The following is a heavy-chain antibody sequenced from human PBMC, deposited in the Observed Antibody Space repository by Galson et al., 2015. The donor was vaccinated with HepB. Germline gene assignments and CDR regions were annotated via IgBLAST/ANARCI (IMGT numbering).Heavy chain of an antibody. Sequence: SLRLSCAASGFTFSNAWMSWVRQAPRKGLEWVGRIKSKTDGGTTDYAAPVKGRFTISRDDSKNTLYLQMNSLKTEDTAVYYCTTDPPPFIHCSSTSCYTSFGPWGQGTLVTVSS. J-gene: IGHJ5*02. CDR3: TTDPPPFIHCSSTSCYTSFGP. CDR1: GFTFSNAW. V-gene: IGHV3-15*01. D-gene: IGHD2-2*02. CDR2: IKSKTDGGTT.